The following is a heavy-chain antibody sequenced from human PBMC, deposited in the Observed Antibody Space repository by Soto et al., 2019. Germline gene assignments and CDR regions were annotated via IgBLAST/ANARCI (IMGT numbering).Heavy chain of an antibody. Sequence: GGSLRLSCAASGFTFSSYAMSWVRQAPGKGLEWVSAISGSGGSTYYADSVKGRFTISRDNSKNTLYLQMNSLRAEDTAVYYCAKGDITMVRGASTSDYWGQGTLVTV. V-gene: IGHV3-23*01. CDR3: AKGDITMVRGASTSDY. J-gene: IGHJ4*02. CDR2: ISGSGGST. CDR1: GFTFSSYA. D-gene: IGHD3-10*01.